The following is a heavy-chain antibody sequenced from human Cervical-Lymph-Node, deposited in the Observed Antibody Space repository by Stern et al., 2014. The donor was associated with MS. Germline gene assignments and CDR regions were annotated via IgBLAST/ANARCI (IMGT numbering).Heavy chain of an antibody. V-gene: IGHV3-11*01. CDR3: ASASINQCLGVSSFYGLDV. CDR1: GFTFRDYY. D-gene: IGHD1-26*01. CDR2: ISSSDDIT. Sequence: VQLVESGGGLVKPGGSLRLSCAASGFTFRDYYMTWIRQAPGQGLEWISYISSSDDITYYADSMKGRFTISRDNAKKTLYLQINGLSAGDPAVFSCASASINQCLGVSSFYGLDVWGQGPTVTVSS. J-gene: IGHJ6*02.